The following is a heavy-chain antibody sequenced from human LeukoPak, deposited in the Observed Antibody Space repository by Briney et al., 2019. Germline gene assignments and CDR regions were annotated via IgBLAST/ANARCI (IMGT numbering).Heavy chain of an antibody. Sequence: SGGSLRLSCAASGFTFSNAWMSWVRQAPGKGLEWVGRIKSKTDGGTADYAAPVKGRFTISRDDSKNTLYLQMNSLKTEDTAVYYCTTLEHPDYGGNSYYWGQGTLVTVSS. CDR1: GFTFSNAW. CDR3: TTLEHPDYGGNSYY. CDR2: IKSKTDGGTA. V-gene: IGHV3-15*01. J-gene: IGHJ4*02. D-gene: IGHD4-23*01.